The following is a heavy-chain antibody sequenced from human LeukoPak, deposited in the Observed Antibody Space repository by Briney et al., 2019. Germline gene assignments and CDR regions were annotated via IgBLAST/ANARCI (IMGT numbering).Heavy chain of an antibody. J-gene: IGHJ6*02. CDR2: IYYSGST. CDR3: ARASRRWLPGHGYYGMDV. V-gene: IGHV4-31*03. D-gene: IGHD5-24*01. Sequence: SETLSLTCTVSGGSISSGGYYWSWICQHPGKGLEWIGYIYYSGSTYYNPSLKSRVTISVDTSKNQFSLKLSSVTAADTAVYYCARASRRWLPGHGYYGMDVWGQGTTVTVSS. CDR1: GGSISSGGYY.